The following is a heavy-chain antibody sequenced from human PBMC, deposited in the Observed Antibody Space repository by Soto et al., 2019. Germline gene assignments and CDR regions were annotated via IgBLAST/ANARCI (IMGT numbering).Heavy chain of an antibody. J-gene: IGHJ4*02. CDR1: GFTFSSYG. V-gene: IGHV3-33*01. Sequence: QVQLVESGGGVVQPGRSLRLSCAASGFTFSSYGMHWVRQAPGKGLEWVAVIWYDGSNKYYADSVKGRFTISRDNSKNTLDLQMNSLRAEDTAVYYCARDMGDLGYCSGGSCYPDYWGQGTLVTVSS. D-gene: IGHD2-15*01. CDR3: ARDMGDLGYCSGGSCYPDY. CDR2: IWYDGSNK.